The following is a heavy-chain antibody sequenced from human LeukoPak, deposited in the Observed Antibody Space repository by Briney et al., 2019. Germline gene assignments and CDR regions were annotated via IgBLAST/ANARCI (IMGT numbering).Heavy chain of an antibody. CDR2: IYHSGTT. CDR3: ATYFYGDYASYYFDR. D-gene: IGHD4-17*01. J-gene: IGHJ4*02. CDR1: GVSIISSHW. Sequence: PSETLSLTCAFSGVSIISSHWWSWARQSPGKGLVWIGEIYHSGTTNYNPSLKSRVTMSVDKSKKQFSLNLSSVTAADTAVYYCATYFYGDYASYYFDRWGQGTLVTVSS. V-gene: IGHV4-4*02.